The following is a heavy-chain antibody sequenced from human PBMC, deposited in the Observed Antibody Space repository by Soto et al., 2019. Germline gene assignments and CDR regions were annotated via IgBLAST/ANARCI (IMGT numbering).Heavy chain of an antibody. CDR3: ARDRVITMIVVVHFDY. CDR1: GFTFSSYA. V-gene: IGHV3-30-3*01. Sequence: QVQLVESGGGVVQPGRSLRLSCAASGFTFSSYAMHWVRQAPGKWLEWVAVISYDGSNKYYADSVKCRFTISRDNSKNTLYLQMNSLRAEDTAVYYCARDRVITMIVVVHFDYWGQGTLVTVSS. D-gene: IGHD3-22*01. J-gene: IGHJ4*02. CDR2: ISYDGSNK.